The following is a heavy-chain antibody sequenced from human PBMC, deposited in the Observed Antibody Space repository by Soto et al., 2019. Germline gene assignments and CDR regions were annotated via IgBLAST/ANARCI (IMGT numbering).Heavy chain of an antibody. D-gene: IGHD4-4*01. V-gene: IGHV3-21*01. CDR3: ARGADYTNSNFDF. Sequence: GGSLRLSCALSGFACISYSVNLVRQAPGKGLEWISSISSSGDTYYTDSLKGRLAISRDNAKNSLYLQMTSLRVEDTAVYYCARGADYTNSNFDFWGQGTLVTVSS. CDR2: ISSSGDT. J-gene: IGHJ4*02. CDR1: GFACISYS.